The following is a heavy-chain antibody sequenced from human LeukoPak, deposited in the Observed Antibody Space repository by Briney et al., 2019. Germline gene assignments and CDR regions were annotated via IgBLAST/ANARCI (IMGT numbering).Heavy chain of an antibody. D-gene: IGHD4-4*01. Sequence: PGGSLRLSCAASGFTFSSYAMSWVRQAPGKGLEWVSAISGSGGSTYYADSVKGRFTISRDNSKNTLYLQMNSLRAEDTAVYYCAKDQGTTNYYYYGMDVWGQGTTVTVS. CDR3: AKDQGTTNYYYYGMDV. CDR2: ISGSGGST. CDR1: GFTFSSYA. J-gene: IGHJ6*02. V-gene: IGHV3-23*01.